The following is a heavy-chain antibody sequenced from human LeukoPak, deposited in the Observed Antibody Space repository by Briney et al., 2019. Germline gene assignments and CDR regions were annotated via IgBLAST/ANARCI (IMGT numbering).Heavy chain of an antibody. D-gene: IGHD3-10*01. Sequence: PGGSLRLSCAASEFSVGSNYMTWVRQAPGKGLEWVSVIYSGGATYYTDSVKGRFTISRDNSKNTLYLQMNSLRAEDTAVYYCARGGYDSGSYYKGPLYYFDYWGQGTLVTVSS. V-gene: IGHV3-53*01. CDR1: EFSVGSNY. CDR2: IYSGGAT. CDR3: ARGGYDSGSYYKGPLYYFDY. J-gene: IGHJ4*02.